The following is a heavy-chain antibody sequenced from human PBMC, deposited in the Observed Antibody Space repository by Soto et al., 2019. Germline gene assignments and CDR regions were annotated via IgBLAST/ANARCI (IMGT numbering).Heavy chain of an antibody. CDR3: ARLCDFWSGYYDY. V-gene: IGHV5-51*01. Sequence: ESLKISFRGSGYSLTSYWIGWVRQMPGKGLEWMGIIYPGDSDTRYSPSFQGQVTISADKSISTAYLQWSSLKASDTAMYYCARLCDFWSGYYDYWGQGTLVTVSS. CDR1: GYSLTSYW. CDR2: IYPGDSDT. D-gene: IGHD3-3*01. J-gene: IGHJ4*02.